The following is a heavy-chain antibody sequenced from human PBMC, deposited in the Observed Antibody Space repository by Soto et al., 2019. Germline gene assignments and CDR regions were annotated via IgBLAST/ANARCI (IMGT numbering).Heavy chain of an antibody. D-gene: IGHD2-2*01. CDR1: GYTFTSYY. Sequence: ASVKVSCKASGYTFTSYYMHWVRQAPGQGLEWMGIINPSGGSTSYAQKFQGRVTMTRDTSTSTVYMELSSLRSEDTAVYYCARDGPDIVVVPAAMAPDYYYGMDVWGQGTTVTVSS. J-gene: IGHJ6*02. CDR2: INPSGGST. CDR3: ARDGPDIVVVPAAMAPDYYYGMDV. V-gene: IGHV1-46*01.